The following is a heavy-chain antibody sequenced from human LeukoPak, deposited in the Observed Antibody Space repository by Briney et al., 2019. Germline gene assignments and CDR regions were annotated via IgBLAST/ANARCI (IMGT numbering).Heavy chain of an antibody. Sequence: GASVKVSCKAAGYTFTSYGISWVRQAPGQGREWMGWISAYNGNTNYAQKLQGRGTMTTDTSTSTAYMELRSLRSDDTAVYYCARGPPMYYDFWSGYYTWNWFDPWGQGTLVTVSS. CDR1: GYTFTSYG. CDR3: ARGPPMYYDFWSGYYTWNWFDP. V-gene: IGHV1-18*01. J-gene: IGHJ5*02. D-gene: IGHD3-3*01. CDR2: ISAYNGNT.